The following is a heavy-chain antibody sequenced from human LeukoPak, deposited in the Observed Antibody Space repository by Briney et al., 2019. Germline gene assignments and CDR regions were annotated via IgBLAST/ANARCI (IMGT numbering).Heavy chain of an antibody. Sequence: GGSLRLSCAASGFTFSSYAMSWVRQAPGKGLEWVSAISGRGGSTYYADSVKGRFTISRDNSKNTLYLQMNSLRAEDTAVYYCEKHFSSRCSGAWFDPWGQGTLVTVSS. CDR2: ISGRGGST. CDR1: GFTFSSYA. D-gene: IGHD3-10*02. CDR3: EKHFSSRCSGAWFDP. J-gene: IGHJ5*02. V-gene: IGHV3-23*01.